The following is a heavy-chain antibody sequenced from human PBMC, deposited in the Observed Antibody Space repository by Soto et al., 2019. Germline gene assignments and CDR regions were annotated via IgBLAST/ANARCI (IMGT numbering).Heavy chain of an antibody. CDR1: GDSISSNNHY. Sequence: QLQLQESGPGLVKPSETLSFTCSVSGDSISSNNHYWGWIRQPPGKGLEWIGSMYHSGNTYHNPSLKSRVTISVDTSKNQLSLNLRSVTAADTAVYYCARHRGPTGPNYWGQGTLVTVSS. D-gene: IGHD3-10*01. CDR2: MYHSGNT. V-gene: IGHV4-39*01. CDR3: ARHRGPTGPNY. J-gene: IGHJ4*02.